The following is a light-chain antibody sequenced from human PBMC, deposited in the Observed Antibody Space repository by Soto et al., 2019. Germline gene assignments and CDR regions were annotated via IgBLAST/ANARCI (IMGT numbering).Light chain of an antibody. CDR2: GAS. V-gene: IGKV3-20*01. CDR3: KQYGSSSWT. J-gene: IGKJ1*01. Sequence: EIVLTQSPGTLSLSPGERATLSCRASQSVSSIYLAWYQHKPGQAPRLLIYGASSRATGIPDRFSGSGSGKDFPLTISRLEPEDFAVYYCKQYGSSSWTFGRGTTVEIK. CDR1: QSVSSIY.